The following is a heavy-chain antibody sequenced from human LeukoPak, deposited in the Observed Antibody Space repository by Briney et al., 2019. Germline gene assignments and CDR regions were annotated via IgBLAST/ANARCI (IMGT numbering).Heavy chain of an antibody. Sequence: SETLSLPCTVSGGSISSRYWSWIRQPPGKGLEWIGYIYYSGSTSYTPSLQSRVTISVDTSKNQFSLKLSSVTAADTAVYYCARATEGSSSERYYFDYWGQGTLVTVSS. CDR1: GGSISSRY. J-gene: IGHJ4*02. D-gene: IGHD6-6*01. CDR3: ARATEGSSSERYYFDY. V-gene: IGHV4-59*11. CDR2: IYYSGST.